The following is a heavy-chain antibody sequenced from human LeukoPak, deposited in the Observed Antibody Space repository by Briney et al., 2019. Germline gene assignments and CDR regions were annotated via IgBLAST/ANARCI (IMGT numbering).Heavy chain of an antibody. CDR2: ISNVGTTT. CDR1: GFMFHDYG. Sequence: PGGSLRLCCAVSGFMFHDYGVPWLRQSPGKGLEWVAAISNVGTTTHYADSVKGRFTISRDNSKKTLDLQMDGLRVEDTALYYCAKRSRRPRSQPEIYFRGQGILVTVSS. J-gene: IGHJ4*02. CDR3: AKRSRRPRSQPEIYF. D-gene: IGHD1-14*01. V-gene: IGHV3-23*05.